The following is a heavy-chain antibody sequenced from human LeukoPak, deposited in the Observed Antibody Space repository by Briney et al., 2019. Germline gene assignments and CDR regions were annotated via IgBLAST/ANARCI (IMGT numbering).Heavy chain of an antibody. CDR3: ARPNYSGYASGGNWFDP. CDR2: IGAYNGNT. Sequence: ASVKVSCKASGYTFTSYGISWVRQAPGQGLEWMGGIGAYNGNTNYAQKLQGRVTMTTDTSTSTAYMELRSLRSDDTAVYYCARPNYSGYASGGNWFDPWGQGTLATVSS. D-gene: IGHD5-12*01. V-gene: IGHV1-18*01. J-gene: IGHJ5*02. CDR1: GYTFTSYG.